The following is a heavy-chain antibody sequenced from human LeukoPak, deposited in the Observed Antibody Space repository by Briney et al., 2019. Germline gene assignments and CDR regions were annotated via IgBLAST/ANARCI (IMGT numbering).Heavy chain of an antibody. CDR3: AKDHCSGGSCYSVPKEFDY. CDR1: GFTFSTYA. CDR2: ISGSGGST. D-gene: IGHD2-15*01. Sequence: GGSLRLSCAASGFTFSTYAMNWVRQAPGKGLEWVSAISGSGGSTYYADSVKGRFTISRDNSKNTLYLQMNSLRAEDTAVYYCAKDHCSGGSCYSVPKEFDYWGQGTLVTVSS. J-gene: IGHJ4*02. V-gene: IGHV3-23*01.